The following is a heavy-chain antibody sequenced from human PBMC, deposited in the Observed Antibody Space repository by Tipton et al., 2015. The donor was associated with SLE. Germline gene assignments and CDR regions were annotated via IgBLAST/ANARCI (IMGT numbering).Heavy chain of an antibody. CDR3: ARELQGGRKNYYYYYGMDV. CDR2: ISYHGSNK. CDR1: GGSISTSNW. Sequence: LSLTCAVSGGSISTSNWWSWVRQPPGKGLEWVAGISYHGSNKFYADSVKGRFTISRDNSKNTLYLQMNSLRAEDTAVYYCARELQGGRKNYYYYYGMDVWGQGTTVTVSS. J-gene: IGHJ6*02. D-gene: IGHD1-7*01. V-gene: IGHV3-30*03.